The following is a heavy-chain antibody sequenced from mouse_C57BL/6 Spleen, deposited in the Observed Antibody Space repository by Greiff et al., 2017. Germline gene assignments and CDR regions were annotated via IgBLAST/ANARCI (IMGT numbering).Heavy chain of an antibody. J-gene: IGHJ3*01. D-gene: IGHD1-1*01. Sequence: VQLHQPGAELVKPGASVKLSCKASGYTFTSYWMHWVQQRPEQGLEWIGKIHPNSGSTNYNEKFKSKATLTVDKSSSTAYMQLSSLTSQDSSVYYGAGSLITTVVAEAYWGQGTLGTVSA. CDR1: GYTFTSYW. CDR2: IHPNSGST. CDR3: AGSLITTVVAEAY. V-gene: IGHV1-64*01.